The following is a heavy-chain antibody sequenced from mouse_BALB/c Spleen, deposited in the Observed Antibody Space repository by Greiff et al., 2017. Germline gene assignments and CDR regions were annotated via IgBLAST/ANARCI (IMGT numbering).Heavy chain of an antibody. CDR3: ARTLLQAMDY. CDR2: ISSGGST. CDR1: GFTFSSYA. J-gene: IGHJ4*01. V-gene: IGHV5-6-5*01. D-gene: IGHD1-1*01. Sequence: EVKLEESGGGLVKPGGSLKLSCAASGFTFSSYAMSWVRQTPEKRLEWVASISSGGSTYYPDSVKGRFTISRDNARNILYLQMSSLRSEDTAMYYCARTLLQAMDYWGQGTSVTVSS.